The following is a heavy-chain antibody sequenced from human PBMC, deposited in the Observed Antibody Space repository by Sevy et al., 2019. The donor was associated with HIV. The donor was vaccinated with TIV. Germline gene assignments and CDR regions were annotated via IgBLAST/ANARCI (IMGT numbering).Heavy chain of an antibody. J-gene: IGHJ3*02. V-gene: IGHV3-30-3*01. CDR3: AREDYGDYGDAFDI. CDR2: ISYDGSNK. Sequence: GGSLRLSCAASGFTFSSYAMHWVRQAPGKGLEWVAVISYDGSNKYYADSVKGRFTISRDNSKNTLYLQMNSLRAEYTAVYYCAREDYGDYGDAFDIWGQGTMVTVSS. D-gene: IGHD4-17*01. CDR1: GFTFSSYA.